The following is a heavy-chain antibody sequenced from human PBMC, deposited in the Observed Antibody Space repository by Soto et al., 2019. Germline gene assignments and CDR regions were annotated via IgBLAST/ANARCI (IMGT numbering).Heavy chain of an antibody. CDR3: ARDLGYCGSRSYYREWVDP. D-gene: IGHD1-26*01. V-gene: IGHV1-18*01. J-gene: IGHJ5*02. CDR1: GYTFTTHG. CDR2: VSGDNGHT. Sequence: QVRLVQSGAEVKKPGASVKVSCKASGYTFTTHGISWVRQAPGQGLEWMGWVSGDNGHTNYAQSLQGRVTMTTDTSTNTAYMELRSLRSDDTAVYYCARDLGYCGSRSYYREWVDPGGEATLVPVSS.